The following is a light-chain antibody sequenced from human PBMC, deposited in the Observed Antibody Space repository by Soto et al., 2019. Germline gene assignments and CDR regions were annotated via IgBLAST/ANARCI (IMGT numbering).Light chain of an antibody. J-gene: IGKJ4*01. Sequence: EIVMTQSPATLSVSPGERATLSCRATQSLSSNLAWYQQKPGQAPRLLVYGASTRATGIPARFSGSESGTEFTLTISSLQSEAFAVYYCQQYENWPLTFGGGTKVEIK. CDR3: QQYENWPLT. V-gene: IGKV3-15*01. CDR2: GAS. CDR1: QSLSSN.